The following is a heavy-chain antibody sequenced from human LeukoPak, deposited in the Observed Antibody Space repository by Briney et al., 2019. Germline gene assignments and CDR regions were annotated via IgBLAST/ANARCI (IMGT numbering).Heavy chain of an antibody. CDR2: ISSSSTYI. CDR1: GFTFSRNS. J-gene: IGHJ4*02. D-gene: IGHD3-10*01. CDR3: ARDYYGSGSSSFDS. Sequence: GGSLRLSCAASGFTFSRNSMNWVRQAPGKGLEWVSSISSSSTYIYYADSVKGRFTISRDNTKNSLFLQMNSLRAEYAAVYYCARDYYGSGSSSFDSWGQGTLVTVSS. V-gene: IGHV3-21*01.